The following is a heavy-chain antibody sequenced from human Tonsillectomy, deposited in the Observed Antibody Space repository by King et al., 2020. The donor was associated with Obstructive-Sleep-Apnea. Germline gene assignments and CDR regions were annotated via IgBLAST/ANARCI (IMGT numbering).Heavy chain of an antibody. D-gene: IGHD3-3*01. CDR1: GYTFTSYG. Sequence: VQLVESGAEVKKPGASMKVSCKASGYTFTSYGISWVRQAPGQGLEWMGWISAYNGNTNYAQKLQGRVTMTTDTSTSTGYMELRSLRSDDKAVYYCARDSQYYDFWSGSEPRGDYWGQGTLVTVSS. V-gene: IGHV1-18*04. CDR2: ISAYNGNT. CDR3: ARDSQYYDFWSGSEPRGDY. J-gene: IGHJ4*02.